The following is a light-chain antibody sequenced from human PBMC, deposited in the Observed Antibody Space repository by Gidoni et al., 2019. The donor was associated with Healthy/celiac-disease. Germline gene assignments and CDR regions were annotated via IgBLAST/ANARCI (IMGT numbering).Light chain of an antibody. Sequence: QVVVTQEPSLTVSPGGTVTLTCGSSTGSVTSDHYPYWFQQKPGQAPRTLIYDTAKKHSWTPARFSGSLLEGKAALTLSGAQPEDESDYYCLLSCSGGRVFGGGTKLTVL. CDR2: DTA. J-gene: IGLJ3*02. CDR3: LLSCSGGRV. V-gene: IGLV7-46*01. CDR1: TGSVTSDHY.